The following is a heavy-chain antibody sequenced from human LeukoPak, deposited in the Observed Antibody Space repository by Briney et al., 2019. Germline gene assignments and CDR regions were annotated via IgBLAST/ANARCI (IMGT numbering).Heavy chain of an antibody. CDR3: ARGKLANTIYGMDV. CDR1: GFTFGDYA. D-gene: IGHD1-1*01. CDR2: LYIDGNT. J-gene: IGHJ6*02. Sequence: PGRSLRLSCTASGFTFGDYAMSWVRQAPGKGLEWVSVLYIDGNTYYADSVKGRFTISRQNSKNTLYLQMNSLRDEDTAVYHCARGKLANTIYGMDVWGQGTTVTVSS. V-gene: IGHV3-53*04.